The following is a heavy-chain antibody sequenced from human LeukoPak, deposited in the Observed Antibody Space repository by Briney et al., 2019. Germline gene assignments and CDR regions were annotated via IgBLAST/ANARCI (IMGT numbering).Heavy chain of an antibody. J-gene: IGHJ5*02. CDR3: AKDQNGRRFDP. CDR1: GFTFSNYA. V-gene: IGHV3-23*01. CDR2: ISADGNT. Sequence: GGSLRLSCAASGFTFSNYAMSRVRQAPGKGLDWVSAISADGNTFYADSVKGRFTVSRDNSRNTLYLQMNSLRTEDTAIYYCAKDQNGRRFDPWGQGTLVTVSS.